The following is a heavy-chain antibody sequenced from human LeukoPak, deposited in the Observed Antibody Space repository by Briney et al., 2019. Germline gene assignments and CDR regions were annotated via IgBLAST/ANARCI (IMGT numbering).Heavy chain of an antibody. Sequence: SETLSLTCAVYGGSFSGYYWSWIRQPPGKGLEWIGEINHSGSTNYNPSLKSRVTISVDTSKNQFSLKLSSVTAADTAVYYCASTNYCSGGSCYFSDYWGQGTLVTVSS. CDR1: GGSFSGYY. CDR2: INHSGST. V-gene: IGHV4-34*01. J-gene: IGHJ4*02. D-gene: IGHD2-15*01. CDR3: ASTNYCSGGSCYFSDY.